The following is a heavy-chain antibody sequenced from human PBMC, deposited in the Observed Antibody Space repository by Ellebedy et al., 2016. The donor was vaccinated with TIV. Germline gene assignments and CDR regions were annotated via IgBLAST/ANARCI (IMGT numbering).Heavy chain of an antibody. CDR3: ASSLMYYYDSSGSTDY. CDR2: INHSGST. J-gene: IGHJ4*02. Sequence: MPSETLSLTCAVYGGSFSGYYWSWIRQPPGKGLEWIGEINHSGSTNYNPSLKSRVTISVDTSKNQFSLKLSSVTAADTAVYYCASSLMYYYDSSGSTDYWGQGTLVTVSS. V-gene: IGHV4-34*01. CDR1: GGSFSGYY. D-gene: IGHD3-22*01.